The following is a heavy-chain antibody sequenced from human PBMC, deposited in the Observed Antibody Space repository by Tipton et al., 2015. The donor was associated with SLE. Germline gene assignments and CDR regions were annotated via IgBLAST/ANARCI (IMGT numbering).Heavy chain of an antibody. CDR1: GYSISSGYY. D-gene: IGHD7-27*01. CDR3: ARDAGGSLGMESYYYYMDV. CDR2: IYHSGST. Sequence: TLSLTCTVSGYSISSGYYWGWIRQPPGKGLEWIGNIYHSGSTFYNPSLKSRVTMSVDTSKNQFSLNLSSVTAADTAVYYCARDAGGSLGMESYYYYMDVWGKGTTVTVSS. J-gene: IGHJ6*03. V-gene: IGHV4-38-2*02.